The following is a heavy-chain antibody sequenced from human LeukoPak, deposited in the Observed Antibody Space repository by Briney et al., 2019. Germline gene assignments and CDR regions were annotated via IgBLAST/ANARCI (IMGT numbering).Heavy chain of an antibody. D-gene: IGHD1-26*01. V-gene: IGHV5-51*01. CDR1: AYRFTNYC. J-gene: IGHJ4*02. CDR3: ARRIPGTYLFDY. Sequence: GESLKISCKGSAYRFTNYCIGWVRQMPGKGLEWMGIIFPGDSDTRYSPSFQGPVTISADKSISTAYLQWSSLKASDSAVYYCARRIPGTYLFDYWGQGALVTVSS. CDR2: IFPGDSDT.